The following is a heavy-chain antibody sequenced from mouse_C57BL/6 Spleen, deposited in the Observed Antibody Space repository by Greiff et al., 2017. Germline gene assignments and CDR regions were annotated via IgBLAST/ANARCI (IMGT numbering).Heavy chain of an antibody. Sequence: QVQLQQSGAELAMPGASVKLSCKASGYTFTSYWMHWVKQRPGQGLEWIGEIDPSGSYTNYNQKFKGKSTLTVDNSSSTAYMQLSSLTSEDSAVYYCARGGAQAKRYAMDYWGQGTSVTVSS. CDR2: IDPSGSYT. J-gene: IGHJ4*01. V-gene: IGHV1-69*01. CDR1: GYTFTSYW. CDR3: ARGGAQAKRYAMDY. D-gene: IGHD3-2*02.